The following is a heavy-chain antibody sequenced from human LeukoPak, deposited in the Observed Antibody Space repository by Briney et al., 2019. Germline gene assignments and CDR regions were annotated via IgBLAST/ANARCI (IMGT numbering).Heavy chain of an antibody. J-gene: IGHJ4*02. CDR1: GFTFSTFG. V-gene: IGHV3-21*01. CDR2: ITSTSSYI. Sequence: PGGSLRLSCAASGFTFSTFGMNWVRQAPGKGLECVSSITSTSSYIYYADSAKGRFTISRDDAKNSLYLQMNSLRAEDTAVYYCARAVSTYGLDSWGQGTLVTVSS. D-gene: IGHD3-10*01. CDR3: ARAVSTYGLDS.